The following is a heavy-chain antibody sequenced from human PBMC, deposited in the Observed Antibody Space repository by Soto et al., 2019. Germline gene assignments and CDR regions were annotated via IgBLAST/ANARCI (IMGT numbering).Heavy chain of an antibody. CDR1: GFTFSSYA. J-gene: IGHJ6*02. V-gene: IGHV3-23*01. D-gene: IGHD6-19*01. CDR3: ANSIAVAGTQRYYYYGMDV. CDR2: ISGGGGST. Sequence: PGGSLRLSCAASGFTFSSYAMSWVRQAPGKGLEWVPAISGGGGSTYYADSVKGRFTISRDNSKNTLYLQMNSLRAEDTAVYYCANSIAVAGTQRYYYYGMDVWGQGTTVTVSS.